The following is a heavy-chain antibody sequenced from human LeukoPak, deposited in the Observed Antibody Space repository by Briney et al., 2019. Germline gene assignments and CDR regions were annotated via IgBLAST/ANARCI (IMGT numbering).Heavy chain of an antibody. V-gene: IGHV1-69*05. CDR1: GGTFSSYA. CDR3: ARGLGYCSSTSCPFDY. J-gene: IGHJ4*02. Sequence: SVKVSCKASGGTFSSYAISWVRQAPGQGLEWMGGIIPIFGIANYAQKFQGRVTITTDESTSTAYMELSSLRSEDAAVYYCARGLGYCSSTSCPFDYWGQGTLVTVSS. D-gene: IGHD2-2*01. CDR2: IIPIFGIA.